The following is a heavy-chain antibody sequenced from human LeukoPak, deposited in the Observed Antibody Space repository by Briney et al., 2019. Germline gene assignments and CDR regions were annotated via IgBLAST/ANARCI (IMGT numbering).Heavy chain of an antibody. V-gene: IGHV1-46*01. D-gene: IGHD6-6*01. CDR3: AREMTPYSSSAFDYMDV. J-gene: IGHJ6*03. CDR1: GYTFTSYY. CDR2: INPSGGST. Sequence: ASVKVSCKASGYTFTSYYMHWVRQAPGQGLEWMGIINPSGGSTSYAQKFQGRVTMTTDTSTSTAYMELRSLRSDDTAVYYCAREMTPYSSSAFDYMDVWGKGTTVTVSS.